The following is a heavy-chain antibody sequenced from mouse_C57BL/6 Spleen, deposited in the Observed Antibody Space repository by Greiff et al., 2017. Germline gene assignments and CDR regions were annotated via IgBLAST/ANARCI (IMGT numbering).Heavy chain of an antibody. D-gene: IGHD3-2*02. V-gene: IGHV5-9*01. CDR1: GFTFSSYT. J-gene: IGHJ3*01. CDR3: ARHGAQVFAY. CDR2: ISGGGGNT. Sequence: EVQLVESGGGLVKPGGSLKLSCAASGFTFSSYTMSWVRQTPEKRLEWVATISGGGGNTYYPDSVKGRFTISRDNAKNTLYLQMSSLRSEDTALYYCARHGAQVFAYWGQGTLVTVSA.